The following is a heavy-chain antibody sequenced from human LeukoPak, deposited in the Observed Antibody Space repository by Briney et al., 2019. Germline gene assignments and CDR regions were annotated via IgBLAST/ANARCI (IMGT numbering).Heavy chain of an antibody. V-gene: IGHV3-48*04. CDR2: ISSGSTTI. Sequence: GGSLRLSCADSGFTFSTYSMNWVRQAPGKGLEWVSYISSGSTTIHYADSVKGRFTISRDNAKNSLYLQMNSLRAEDTAVYYCARDPSRREGYYYYYGMDVWGQGTTVTVSS. J-gene: IGHJ6*02. CDR1: GFTFSTYS. D-gene: IGHD1-26*01. CDR3: ARDPSRREGYYYYYGMDV.